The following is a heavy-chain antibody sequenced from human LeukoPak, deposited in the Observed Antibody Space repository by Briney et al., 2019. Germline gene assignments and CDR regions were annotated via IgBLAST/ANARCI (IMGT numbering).Heavy chain of an antibody. CDR1: GGSVSSGSYS. V-gene: IGHV4-61*01. CDR3: ARPGDYSANSYWYFDL. D-gene: IGHD4/OR15-4a*01. Sequence: SETLSLTCTVSGGSVSSGSYSWNWIRQPPGKGLEWIGYISYSGRTNYNPSLKSRVTLSVDTSKNQFSLELTSVTAADTAVYYCARPGDYSANSYWYFDLWGRGTLVTVSS. CDR2: ISYSGRT. J-gene: IGHJ2*01.